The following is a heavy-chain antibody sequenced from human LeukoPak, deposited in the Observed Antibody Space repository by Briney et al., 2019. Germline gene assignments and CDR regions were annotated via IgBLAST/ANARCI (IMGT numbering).Heavy chain of an antibody. CDR1: GFTFSSYA. CDR3: ARDGLGYCSSTSCYMGWYFDY. Sequence: GGSLRLSCAASGFTFSSYAMHWVRQAPGKGLEWVAVISYDGSNKYYADSVKGRFTISRDNSKNTLYLQMNSLRAEDTAVYYCARDGLGYCSSTSCYMGWYFDYWGQGTLVTVSS. J-gene: IGHJ4*02. D-gene: IGHD2-2*02. CDR2: ISYDGSNK. V-gene: IGHV3-30-3*01.